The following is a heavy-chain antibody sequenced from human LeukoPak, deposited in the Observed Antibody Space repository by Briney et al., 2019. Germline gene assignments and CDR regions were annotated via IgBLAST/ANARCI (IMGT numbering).Heavy chain of an antibody. V-gene: IGHV3-53*01. CDR3: ARTHSTRGAFDI. CDR2: IYSDGNT. Sequence: GGSLRRSCTASGFTVSSNYMSWVRQAPGKGLEWVSVIYSDGNTYYPDSVKGRFTISRDNSKNTLYLQMNSLRADDTAVYYCARTHSTRGAFDIWGQGTMVTVSS. J-gene: IGHJ3*02. D-gene: IGHD2/OR15-2a*01. CDR1: GFTVSSNY.